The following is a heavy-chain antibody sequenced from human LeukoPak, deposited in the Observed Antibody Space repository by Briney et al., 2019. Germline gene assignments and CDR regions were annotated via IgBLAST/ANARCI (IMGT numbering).Heavy chain of an antibody. CDR3: ARAVVGATTNWFDP. Sequence: LSETLSLTCAVYGGSFSGYYWSWIRQPPGKGLEWIGEINHSGSTNYNPSLKSRVTISVDTSKNQFSLKLSSVTAADTAVYYCARAVVGATTNWFDPWGQGTLVTVSS. CDR2: INHSGST. V-gene: IGHV4-34*01. J-gene: IGHJ5*02. D-gene: IGHD1-26*01. CDR1: GGSFSGYY.